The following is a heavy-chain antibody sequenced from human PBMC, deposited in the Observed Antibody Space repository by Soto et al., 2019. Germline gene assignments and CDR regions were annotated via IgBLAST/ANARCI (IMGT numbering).Heavy chain of an antibody. CDR1: GYTFTSYG. V-gene: IGHV1-18*01. Sequence: GASVKVSCKASGYTFTSYGISWVRQAPGQGLEWVGWISPYNGNSNYAQKYQGRVTMTTDTSTSTAYMELRSLRSDDTAVYYCARGDGLYFFDYWGQGTLVTVSS. CDR2: ISPYNGNS. D-gene: IGHD3-16*01. CDR3: ARGDGLYFFDY. J-gene: IGHJ4*02.